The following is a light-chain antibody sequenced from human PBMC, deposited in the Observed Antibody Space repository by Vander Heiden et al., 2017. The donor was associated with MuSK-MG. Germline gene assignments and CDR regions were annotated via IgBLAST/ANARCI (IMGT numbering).Light chain of an antibody. V-gene: IGLV1-47*02. CDR2: SNK. CDR1: RPNLGRND. Sequence: SVLTQPPSASAAPGPGLTISCSGSRPNLGRNDVYWYQQLPGTAPKLLIYSNKQRPSGVPDRFSGSKSGTSASLAISGLWSEDEADYYCAAWDSSLSGKEVFGRGTKLTVL. CDR3: AAWDSSLSGKEV. J-gene: IGLJ3*02.